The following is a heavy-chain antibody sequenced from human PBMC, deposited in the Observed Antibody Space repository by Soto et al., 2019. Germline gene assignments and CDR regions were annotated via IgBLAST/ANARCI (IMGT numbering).Heavy chain of an antibody. D-gene: IGHD2-21*01. CDR3: ANLYCDCDC. Sequence: SETLSLTCAVYGGSLSGYYWSWIRQPPGRGLEWIGENNHSGSANVNPSLKSPVTISVDTSKNQYSLKLSSVTAADTAVYYCANLYCDCDCWGQGTQVTVSS. CDR2: NNHSGSA. CDR1: GGSLSGYY. V-gene: IGHV4-34*01. J-gene: IGHJ4*02.